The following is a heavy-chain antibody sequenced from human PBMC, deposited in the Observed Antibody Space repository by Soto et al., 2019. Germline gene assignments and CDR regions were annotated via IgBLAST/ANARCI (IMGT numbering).Heavy chain of an antibody. CDR2: ISSSSSYT. Sequence: KPGGSLRLSCAASGFTFSDYYMSWIRQAPGKGLEWVSYISSSSSYTNYADSVKGRFTISRDNAKNSLYLQMNSLRAEDTAVYYCARADYDILTGYYTPQPTNDAFDIWGQGTMVTVSS. J-gene: IGHJ3*02. V-gene: IGHV3-11*06. D-gene: IGHD3-9*01. CDR3: ARADYDILTGYYTPQPTNDAFDI. CDR1: GFTFSDYY.